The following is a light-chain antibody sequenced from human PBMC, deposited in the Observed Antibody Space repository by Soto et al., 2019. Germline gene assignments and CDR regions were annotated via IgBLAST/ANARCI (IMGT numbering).Light chain of an antibody. CDR3: QQYNNWPPYT. J-gene: IGKJ2*01. CDR1: QSVSSS. Sequence: EIVMTQSPATLSVSPGERASLSCRASQSVSSSLAWYQQKPGQAPRLLIYGASTRATGIPGRFSGSGSGTEFTLTISSLQSEDFALYYCQQYNNWPPYTFGQGTKLEIK. CDR2: GAS. V-gene: IGKV3-15*01.